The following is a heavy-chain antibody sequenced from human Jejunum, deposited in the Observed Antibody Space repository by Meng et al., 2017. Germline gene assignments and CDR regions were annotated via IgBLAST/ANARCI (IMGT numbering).Heavy chain of an antibody. D-gene: IGHD2-2*01. V-gene: IGHV3-74*01. CDR1: GFTFNNYW. CDR2: INMDSSRT. CDR3: ARGRYASVGFDY. Sequence: EVQLFASGGGLLQRGGFLRLSFAASGFTFNNYWMHWVRQAPGKGLVWVSRINMDSSRTVYADSVKGRFTISRDNAKNMLYLQMNSLRAEDTAVYYCARGRYASVGFDYWGQGTLVTVSS. J-gene: IGHJ4*02.